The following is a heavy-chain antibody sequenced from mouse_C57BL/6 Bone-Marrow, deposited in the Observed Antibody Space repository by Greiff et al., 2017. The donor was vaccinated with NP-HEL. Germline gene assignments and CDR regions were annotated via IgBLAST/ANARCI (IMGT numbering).Heavy chain of an antibody. J-gene: IGHJ4*01. D-gene: IGHD2-4*01. V-gene: IGHV2-2*01. CDR3: ARNWGDYDRWDYYAMDY. CDR1: GFSLTSYG. Sequence: QVQLQQSGPGLVQPSQSLSITCTVSGFSLTSYGVHWVRQSPGKGLEWLGVIWSGGSTDYNAAFISRLSISKDNSKSQVFFKMNRLQADDTAIYYCARNWGDYDRWDYYAMDYWGQGTSVTVSS. CDR2: IWSGGST.